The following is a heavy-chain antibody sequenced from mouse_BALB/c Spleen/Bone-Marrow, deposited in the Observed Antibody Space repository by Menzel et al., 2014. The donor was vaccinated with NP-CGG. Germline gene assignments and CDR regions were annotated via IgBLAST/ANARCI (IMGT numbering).Heavy chain of an antibody. CDR2: IIPYNGGT. CDR1: GYIFTDYV. J-gene: IGHJ4*01. CDR3: ARWDYGNLDFLMDY. D-gene: IGHD2-1*01. Sequence: VQLQQSGPELVKPGASVKMSCKASGYIFTDYVMNWVKQRPGQGLEWIGYIIPYNGGTMYNEKFKGKATLTSDKSSNTAYMELSSLTSKDSSVYYCARWDYGNLDFLMDYWGQGTSVTVSS. V-gene: IGHV1-14*01.